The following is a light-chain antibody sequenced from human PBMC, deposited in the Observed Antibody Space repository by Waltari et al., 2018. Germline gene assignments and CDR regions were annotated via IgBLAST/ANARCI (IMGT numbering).Light chain of an antibody. Sequence: DIQMTQSPSSLPASVADRVTITCRASQSISSYLNWYQQKPGKAPKLLIYAASSLQSGFPSRFSGSGSGTDFTLTISSLQPEDFATYYCQQSYSISFTFGPGTKVDIK. CDR1: QSISSY. J-gene: IGKJ3*01. CDR2: AAS. V-gene: IGKV1-39*01. CDR3: QQSYSISFT.